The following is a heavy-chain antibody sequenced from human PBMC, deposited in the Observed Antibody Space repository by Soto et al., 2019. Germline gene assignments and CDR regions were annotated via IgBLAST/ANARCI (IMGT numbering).Heavy chain of an antibody. CDR3: ARDRDDYGSGNYYNRIDF. D-gene: IGHD3-10*01. Sequence: QVQLVQSGAEVKKPGSSVKVSCKASGGIFSTYAISWLRQAPGQGLEWMGGIIPLFGTPNYAQRFQGRVTITADESTSTADMELRRLRSEDTAVYYCARDRDDYGSGNYYNRIDFWGQGPLVTVSS. CDR2: IIPLFGTP. V-gene: IGHV1-69*01. CDR1: GGIFSTYA. J-gene: IGHJ4*02.